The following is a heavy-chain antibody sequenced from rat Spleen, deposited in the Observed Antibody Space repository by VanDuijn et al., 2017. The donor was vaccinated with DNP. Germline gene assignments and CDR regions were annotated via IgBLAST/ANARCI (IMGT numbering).Heavy chain of an antibody. CDR2: MWYDGDT. J-gene: IGHJ2*01. V-gene: IGHV2-34*01. CDR3: ARDNYFDY. CDR1: GVSLTSYS. Sequence: QVQLKESGPGLVQPSEILSLTCTVSGVSLTSYSVSWVRQPSGKGPEWMGRMWYDGDTAYNSVFKSRLSISRDTSKNQVFLKMNSLQTEDTAMYFCARDNYFDYWGQGVMVTVSS.